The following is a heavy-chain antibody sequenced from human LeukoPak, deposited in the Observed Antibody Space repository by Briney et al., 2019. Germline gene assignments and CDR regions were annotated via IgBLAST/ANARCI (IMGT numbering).Heavy chain of an antibody. CDR3: ARLGVTFDI. Sequence: SETLSLTCTVSGGSISSSSYYWGWIRQPPGKGLEWIGSIYYSGSSYYNPSLKSRVTISIDTSKNLFSLKLSSVTAADTAVYYCARLGVTFDIWGQGTMVTVSS. J-gene: IGHJ3*02. CDR2: IYYSGSS. V-gene: IGHV4-39*01. CDR1: GGSISSSSYY. D-gene: IGHD3-3*01.